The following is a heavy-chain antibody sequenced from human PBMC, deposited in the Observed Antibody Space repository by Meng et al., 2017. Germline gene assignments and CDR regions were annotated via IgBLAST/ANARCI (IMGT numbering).Heavy chain of an antibody. Sequence: GGSLRLSRAASGFTVSSNEMSWVRQAPGKGLEWVSSISGGSTYYADSRQGRITNSRDNSKNTLHLQMNSLRAEDTAVYYCKSVEDPNDYGDHLPSLSHYYGMDVWGQGTTVTVSS. CDR1: GFTVSSNE. J-gene: IGHJ6*02. CDR3: KSVEDPNDYGDHLPSLSHYYGMDV. D-gene: IGHD4-17*01. CDR2: ISGGST. V-gene: IGHV3-38-3*01.